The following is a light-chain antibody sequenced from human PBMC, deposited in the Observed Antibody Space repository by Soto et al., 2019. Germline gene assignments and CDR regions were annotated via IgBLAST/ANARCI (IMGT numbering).Light chain of an antibody. Sequence: QSVLTQPPSASGSPGQSVTISCTATSGDVGGYNYVSWYQQHPGKAPKLMIYEVSKRPSGVPDRFSGSKSSNTASLTVSGPQAEDEADYYCSSYAGSNNYVFGTGTKLTVL. J-gene: IGLJ1*01. V-gene: IGLV2-8*01. CDR1: SGDVGGYNY. CDR2: EVS. CDR3: SSYAGSNNYV.